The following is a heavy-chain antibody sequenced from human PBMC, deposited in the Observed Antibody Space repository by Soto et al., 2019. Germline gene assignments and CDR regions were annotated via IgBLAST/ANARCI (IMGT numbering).Heavy chain of an antibody. CDR1: GASFSKYY. CDR2: IYFNGNT. D-gene: IGHD3-16*01. V-gene: IGHV4-59*01. J-gene: IGHJ4*02. CDR3: ASVTFGVIVLAH. Sequence: SETLSLTCTVSGASFSKYYWTWIRQPPGKGLEWIGYIYFNGNTKYNPSLEGRLTISIDTSKKEFSLKLTSVTAADAAVYYCASVTFGVIVLAHWGQGTLVTVSS.